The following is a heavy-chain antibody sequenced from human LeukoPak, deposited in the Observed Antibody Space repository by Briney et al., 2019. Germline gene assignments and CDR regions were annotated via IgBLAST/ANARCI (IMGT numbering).Heavy chain of an antibody. V-gene: IGHV3-21*04. CDR2: IRSSSSYI. CDR3: AKDAGDYYDSSGYYYFDY. CDR1: GFTFSSYS. Sequence: PGGSLRLSCAASGFTFSSYSMNWVRQAPGKGLEWVSSIRSSSSYIYYADSVKGRFTISRDNAKNTLYLQMNSLRAEDTAVYYCAKDAGDYYDSSGYYYFDYWAREPWSPSPQ. J-gene: IGHJ4*02. D-gene: IGHD3-22*01.